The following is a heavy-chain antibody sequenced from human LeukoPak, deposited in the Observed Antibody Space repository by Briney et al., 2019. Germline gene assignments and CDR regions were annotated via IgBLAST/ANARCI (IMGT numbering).Heavy chain of an antibody. Sequence: GGSLRFSCAASGYTFDDYAMHWVRQAPGKGLEWVSGISWNSGSIGYADSVKGRFTISRDNAKNSLYLQMNSLRAEDMALYYCAKHWGVGARGPFDYWGQGTLVTVSS. V-gene: IGHV3-9*03. CDR3: AKHWGVGARGPFDY. D-gene: IGHD1-26*01. CDR2: ISWNSGSI. CDR1: GYTFDDYA. J-gene: IGHJ4*02.